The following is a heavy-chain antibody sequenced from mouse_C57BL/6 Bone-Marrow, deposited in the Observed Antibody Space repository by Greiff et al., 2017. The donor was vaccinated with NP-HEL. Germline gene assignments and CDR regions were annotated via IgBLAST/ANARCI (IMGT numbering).Heavy chain of an antibody. Sequence: QLKESGPELEKPGASVKISCKASGYSFTGYNMNWVKQSNGKSLEWIGNIDPYYGGTSYNQKFKGKATLTVDKSSSTAYMQLKSLTSEDSAVYYCARWGLLRQYYAMDYWGQGTSVTVSS. V-gene: IGHV1-39*01. CDR3: ARWGLLRQYYAMDY. CDR2: IDPYYGGT. D-gene: IGHD1-2*01. J-gene: IGHJ4*01. CDR1: GYSFTGYN.